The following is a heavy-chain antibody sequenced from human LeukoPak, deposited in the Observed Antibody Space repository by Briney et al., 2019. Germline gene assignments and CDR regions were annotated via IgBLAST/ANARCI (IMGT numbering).Heavy chain of an antibody. CDR2: ISAYNGNT. V-gene: IGHV1-18*01. Sequence: ASVKVSCKASGYTFTSYGISWVRQAPGQGLEWMGWISAYNGNTNYAQKLQGRVTMTTDTSTSTAYMELRSLRSDDTAVYYCARRSSGYYQEAFDIWGQGTMVTVSS. J-gene: IGHJ3*02. CDR1: GYTFTSYG. D-gene: IGHD3-22*01. CDR3: ARRSSGYYQEAFDI.